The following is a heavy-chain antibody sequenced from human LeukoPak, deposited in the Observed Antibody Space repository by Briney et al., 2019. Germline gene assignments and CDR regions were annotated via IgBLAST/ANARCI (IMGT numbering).Heavy chain of an antibody. CDR3: ARGPQAGPDY. CDR1: GGTFSSYA. J-gene: IGHJ4*02. CDR2: INPNSGGT. Sequence: GASVKVSCKASGGTFSSYAISWVRQAPGQGLEWMGWINPNSGGTNYAQKFQGGVSMTRDTSINTAYMELSRLTSDDTAVYYCARGPQAGPDYWGQGTLVTVSS. V-gene: IGHV1-2*02. D-gene: IGHD6-19*01.